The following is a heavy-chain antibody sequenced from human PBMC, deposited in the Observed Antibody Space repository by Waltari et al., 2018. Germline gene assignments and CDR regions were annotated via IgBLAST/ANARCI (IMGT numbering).Heavy chain of an antibody. CDR1: GFTYSMYW. CDR3: ARGARRTTVTTGWWYFDL. Sequence: EVQLVESGGGLVQPGGSLRLSCAASGFTYSMYWMHWVRQAPGKGLVWVILSNSDGSSTSYADSVKGRFTISKDNAKNTVYLQMNSLRAEDTAIYYCARGARRTTVTTGWWYFDLWGRGTLVTVSS. CDR2: SNSDGSST. J-gene: IGHJ2*01. D-gene: IGHD4-17*01. V-gene: IGHV3-74*01.